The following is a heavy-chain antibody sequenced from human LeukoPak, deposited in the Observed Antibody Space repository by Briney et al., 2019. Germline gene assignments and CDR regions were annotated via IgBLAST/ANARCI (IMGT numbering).Heavy chain of an antibody. V-gene: IGHV1-8*01. CDR3: ARGTERFLEWLSFNWFDP. J-gene: IGHJ5*02. CDR1: GYTFTRYD. Sequence: ASVNVSCKASGYTFTRYDINWVGQAPGEGREGMGGMNPNSGNTGYAQKFQGRVTLTRNTSITTAYMELSSLRSEDTAVYYCARGTERFLEWLSFNWFDPWGQGTLVTVSS. D-gene: IGHD3-3*01. CDR2: MNPNSGNT.